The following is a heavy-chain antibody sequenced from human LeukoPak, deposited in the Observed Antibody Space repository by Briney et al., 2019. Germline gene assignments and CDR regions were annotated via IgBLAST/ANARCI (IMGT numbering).Heavy chain of an antibody. J-gene: IGHJ6*03. CDR2: IIPIFGTA. CDR3: ARGLYYYYYMDV. D-gene: IGHD2-21*02. Sequence: SVKVSCKASGGTFSSYAISWVRQAPGQGLEGMGGIIPIFGTANYAQKFQGRVTITTDESTSTAYMELSSLRSEDTAVYYCARGLYYYYYMDVWGKGTTVTVSS. V-gene: IGHV1-69*05. CDR1: GGTFSSYA.